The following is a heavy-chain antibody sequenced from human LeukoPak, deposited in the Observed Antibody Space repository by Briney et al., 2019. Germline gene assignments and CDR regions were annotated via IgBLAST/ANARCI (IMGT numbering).Heavy chain of an antibody. CDR2: ISYSGST. CDR3: ARHLYSGWHFDY. CDR1: GGSTSSFY. J-gene: IGHJ4*02. V-gene: IGHV4-59*08. D-gene: IGHD6-19*01. Sequence: SETLSLTCTVSGGSTSSFYWNWIRQPPGKGLEWIGYISYSGSTNYSPSLKGRVTISVDTSKNQFSLKLSSVTAADTAVYYCARHLYSGWHFDYWGQGTLVTVSS.